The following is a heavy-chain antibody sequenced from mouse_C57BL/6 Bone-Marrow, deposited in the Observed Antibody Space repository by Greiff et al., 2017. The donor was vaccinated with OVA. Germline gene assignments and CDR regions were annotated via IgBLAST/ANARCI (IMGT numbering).Heavy chain of an antibody. CDR3: ARHGTYDGGGAMDY. J-gene: IGHJ4*01. Sequence: EVKLMESGGDLVKPGGSLKLSCAASGFTFSSYGMSWVRQTPDKRLEWVATISSGGSYTYYPDSVKGRFTISRDNAKNTLYLQMSSLKSEDTAMYYCARHGTYDGGGAMDYWGQGTSVTVSA. CDR2: ISSGGSYT. CDR1: GFTFSSYG. V-gene: IGHV5-6*01. D-gene: IGHD2-12*01.